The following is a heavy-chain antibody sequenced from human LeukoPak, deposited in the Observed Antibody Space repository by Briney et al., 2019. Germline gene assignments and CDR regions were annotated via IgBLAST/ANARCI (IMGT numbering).Heavy chain of an antibody. J-gene: IGHJ4*02. CDR3: AKDKAGTIVWYGRWAIGLFDY. CDR2: ISADGGST. D-gene: IGHD6-13*01. CDR1: GFNFDAYA. V-gene: IGHV3-43*02. Sequence: GGSLRLSCAASGFNFDAYAMHWVRQAPGKGLQWISLISADGGSTYYADSVKGRFTISRDNSRNSLYLQMNSLTTEDTAFYYCAKDKAGTIVWYGRWAIGLFDYWGQGTLLAVSS.